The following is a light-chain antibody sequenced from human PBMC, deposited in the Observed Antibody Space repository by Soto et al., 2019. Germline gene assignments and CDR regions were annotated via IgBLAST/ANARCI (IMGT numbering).Light chain of an antibody. CDR3: QQYSNWPYT. J-gene: IGKJ2*01. CDR1: QSVTSV. Sequence: EIVMTQSPATLSVSPGERATLSCRASQSVTSVLAWYQQKPGQAPRLLIYGASTRATGIPARFSGSGSGTEFTLTISSLQSEDFAVYFCQQYSNWPYTFGQGTKLEIK. CDR2: GAS. V-gene: IGKV3-15*01.